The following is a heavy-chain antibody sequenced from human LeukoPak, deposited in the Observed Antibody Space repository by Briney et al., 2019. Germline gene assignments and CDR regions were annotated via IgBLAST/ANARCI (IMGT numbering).Heavy chain of an antibody. CDR1: GFTFSSYA. CDR3: AKDQPGAYCGGDCYSEYFQH. Sequence: GGSLRLSCAASGFTFSSYAMSWVRQAPGKGLEWGSGISGSGGKTYYADSVKGRFTISRDNSKNTLYLQMNSLRAEDTAVYYCAKDQPGAYCGGDCYSEYFQHWGQGTLVTVSS. V-gene: IGHV3-23*01. D-gene: IGHD2-21*02. CDR2: ISGSGGKT. J-gene: IGHJ1*01.